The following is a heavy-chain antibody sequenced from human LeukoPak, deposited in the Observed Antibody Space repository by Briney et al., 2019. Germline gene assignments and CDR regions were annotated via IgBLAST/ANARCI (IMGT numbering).Heavy chain of an antibody. CDR3: ARSPSPYSSGWYFDY. V-gene: IGHV6-1*01. CDR2: TYQRSKWYN. CDR1: GDSVSINSAA. J-gene: IGHJ4*02. Sequence: SQTLSLTCAISGDSVSINSAAWDWIRQSPSRGLEWLGRTYQRSKWYNDYAVSVKSRITINPDISKNQFSLQLNSVTPEDTAVYYCARSPSPYSSGWYFDYWGQGTLVTVSS. D-gene: IGHD6-19*01.